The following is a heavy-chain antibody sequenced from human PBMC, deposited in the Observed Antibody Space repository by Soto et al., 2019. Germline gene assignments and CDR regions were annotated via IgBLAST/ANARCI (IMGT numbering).Heavy chain of an antibody. CDR2: ISGSGTIT. CDR3: LGTRYYYYGMDV. V-gene: IGHV3-11*04. J-gene: IGHJ6*02. Sequence: GGSLRLSCAASGFTFSDHYMTWIRQAPGKGLEWVSKISGSGTITHYADSVKGRFTVSRDNAKNSVFLQMNSLRAEDTAVYYCLGTRYYYYGMDVWGQGTTVTVSS. CDR1: GFTFSDHY. D-gene: IGHD1-7*01.